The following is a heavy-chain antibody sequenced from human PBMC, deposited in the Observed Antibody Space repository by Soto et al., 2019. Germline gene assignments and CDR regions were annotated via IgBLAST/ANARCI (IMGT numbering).Heavy chain of an antibody. J-gene: IGHJ4*02. Sequence: EVQLVESGGGLVQPGGSLRLSCAASGFIFSDHYMDWVRQAPGKGLEWVGRTRNKANSHTTEYAASVKGRFTISRDNSKNTLYLQMNSLRAEDTAVYYCAKDWGYGDYLLFDYWGKGTLVTVSS. CDR3: AKDWGYGDYLLFDY. D-gene: IGHD4-17*01. CDR1: GFIFSDHY. V-gene: IGHV3-72*01. CDR2: TRNKANSHTT.